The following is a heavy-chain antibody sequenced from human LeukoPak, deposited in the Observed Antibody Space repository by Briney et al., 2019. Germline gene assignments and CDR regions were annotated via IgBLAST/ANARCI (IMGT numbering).Heavy chain of an antibody. D-gene: IGHD6-13*01. CDR1: GFTFTGYY. J-gene: IGHJ6*03. CDR3: ARDLLAAADFYYYYYMDV. CDR2: INPNSGGT. V-gene: IGHV1-2*02. Sequence: GGSLRLSCAASGFTFTGYYMHWVRQAPGQGLEWMGWINPNSGGTNYAQKFQGRVTMTRDTSISTAYMELSRLRSDDTAVYYCARDLLAAADFYYYYYMDVWGKGTTVTVSS.